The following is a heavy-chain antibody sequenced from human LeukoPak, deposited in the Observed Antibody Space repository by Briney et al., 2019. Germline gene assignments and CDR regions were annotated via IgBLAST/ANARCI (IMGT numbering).Heavy chain of an antibody. CDR1: GGTFISYA. J-gene: IGHJ3*02. Sequence: SVKVSCKASGGTFISYAISWVRQAPGQGLEWMGGIIPIFGTANYAQKFQGRVTITADESTSTAYMELSSLRSEDTAVHYCAISRRGITGMDGDAFDIWGQGTMVTVSS. CDR3: AISRRGITGMDGDAFDI. CDR2: IIPIFGTA. V-gene: IGHV1-69*13. D-gene: IGHD1-20*01.